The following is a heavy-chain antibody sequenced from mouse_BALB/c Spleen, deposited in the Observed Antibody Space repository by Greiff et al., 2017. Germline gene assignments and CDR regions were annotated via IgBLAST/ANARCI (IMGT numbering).Heavy chain of an antibody. CDR1: GYTFTDYY. CDR3: AKEGTMITTAFAY. D-gene: IGHD2-4*01. J-gene: IGHJ3*01. Sequence: VQLVESGAELVRSGASVKLSCTASGYTFTDYYINWVKQRTGQGLEWIGEIYPGSGNTYYNEKFKGKATLTADKSSSTAYMQLSSLTSEDSAVYFCAKEGTMITTAFAYWGQGTLVTVSA. CDR2: IYPGSGNT. V-gene: IGHV1-77*01.